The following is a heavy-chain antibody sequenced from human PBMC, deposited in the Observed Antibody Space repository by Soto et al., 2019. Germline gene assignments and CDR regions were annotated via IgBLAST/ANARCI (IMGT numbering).Heavy chain of an antibody. J-gene: IGHJ5*02. Sequence: PSETLSLTCTVSGGSIFSDDWTWIRQPPGKGLEWIGYISRGGSSRYAPSLKGRVTFSTGTSKNQVSLKLTYVTVADTAVYYCARGYWFDPWGPGTLVTVSS. V-gene: IGHV4-59*01. CDR1: GGSIFSDD. CDR2: ISRGGSS. CDR3: ARGYWFDP.